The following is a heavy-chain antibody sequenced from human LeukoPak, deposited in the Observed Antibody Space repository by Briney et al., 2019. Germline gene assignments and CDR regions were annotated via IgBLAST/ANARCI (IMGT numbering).Heavy chain of an antibody. CDR3: AKLEAVRGVIGRWFDP. J-gene: IGHJ5*02. CDR2: ISDSGAGT. V-gene: IGHV3-23*01. CDR1: GFTFGDYA. Sequence: GRSLRLSCTASGFTFGDYAMSWVRQAPGKGLEWVSGISDSGAGTYYADSVKGRFTISRDNSKNTLFLQINSLTVEDTAVYYCAKLEAVRGVIGRWFDPWGQGTLVTVSS. D-gene: IGHD3-16*02.